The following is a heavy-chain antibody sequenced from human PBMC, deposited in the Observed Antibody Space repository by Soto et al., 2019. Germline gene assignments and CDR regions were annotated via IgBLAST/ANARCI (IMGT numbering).Heavy chain of an antibody. D-gene: IGHD1-20*01. CDR3: VRGRYGARDAFDI. V-gene: IGHV1-24*01. Sequence: GASVKVSCKVSGYTLTGFSMHWVRQAPGKGLEWMGCFDPEGGETTYSQKFQGRVTMTEDTSTDTSYMELNSLRSEDTAGYYCVRGRYGARDAFDIWGQGTMVTVSS. CDR2: FDPEGGET. CDR1: GYTLTGFS. J-gene: IGHJ3*02.